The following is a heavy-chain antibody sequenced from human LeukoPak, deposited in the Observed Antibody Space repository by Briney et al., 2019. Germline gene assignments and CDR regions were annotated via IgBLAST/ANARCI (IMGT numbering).Heavy chain of an antibody. Sequence: PGGSLRLSCAASGFTFSSYSMNWVRQAPGKGLEWVSSISSSSSYIYYADSVKGRFTISRDNAKNSLYLQMNSLRAEDTAVYYCARGAPTTVTESYYYYYGMDVWGQGTTVTVSS. CDR1: GFTFSSYS. V-gene: IGHV3-21*01. D-gene: IGHD4-11*01. CDR3: ARGAPTTVTESYYYYYGMDV. CDR2: ISSSSSYI. J-gene: IGHJ6*02.